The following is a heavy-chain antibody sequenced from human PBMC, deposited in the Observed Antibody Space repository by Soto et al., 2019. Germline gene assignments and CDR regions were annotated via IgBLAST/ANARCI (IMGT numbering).Heavy chain of an antibody. CDR1: GFTFRNYH. CDR2: IHPSGDTT. J-gene: IGHJ4*02. CDR3: AKDLWGSWTVDY. V-gene: IGHV1-46*01. Sequence: QVQLVQSGAEVKEPGASVKVSCKASGFTFRNYHMYWVRQAPGQGLEWMGIIHPSGDTTTYAQNFQGRLAMTRDTSTSTAYMELSSLTSEDTAVYYCAKDLWGSWTVDYWGQGTLITVSS. D-gene: IGHD3-16*01.